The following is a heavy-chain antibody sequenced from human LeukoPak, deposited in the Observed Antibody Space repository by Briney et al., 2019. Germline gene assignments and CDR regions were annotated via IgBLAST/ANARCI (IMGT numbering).Heavy chain of an antibody. Sequence: GGSLRLSCEASGFNFNTYSMAWVRQAPGKGLEWVSIISRASESIFYADSVKGRFTISRDNAKNTLYLQMNSLRAEDTAVYYCAKLGKTENHYGSGRFSYYYYMDVWGKGTTVTISS. CDR1: GFNFNTYS. D-gene: IGHD3-10*01. J-gene: IGHJ6*03. CDR3: AKLGKTENHYGSGRFSYYYYMDV. CDR2: ISRASESI. V-gene: IGHV3-21*01.